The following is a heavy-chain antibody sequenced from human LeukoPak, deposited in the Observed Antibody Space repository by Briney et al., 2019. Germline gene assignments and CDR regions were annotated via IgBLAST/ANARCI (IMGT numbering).Heavy chain of an antibody. CDR3: ASFGSGSYYNYYYYMDV. D-gene: IGHD3-10*01. CDR2: VIPIFGTA. V-gene: IGHV1-69*05. CDR1: GGTFSSYA. Sequence: SVKVSCKASGGTFSSYAISWVRQAPGQGLEWMGRVIPIFGTANYAQKFQGRVTFTTDESTSTAYMELRSLRSEDTAVYYCASFGSGSYYNYYYYMDVWGKGTTVTVSS. J-gene: IGHJ6*03.